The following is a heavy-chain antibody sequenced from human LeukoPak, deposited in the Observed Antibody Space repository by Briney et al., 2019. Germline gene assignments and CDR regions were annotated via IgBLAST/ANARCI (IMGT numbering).Heavy chain of an antibody. V-gene: IGHV3-48*03. CDR2: ISSSGSTI. CDR3: ARGGGVVMADFDY. J-gene: IGHJ4*02. CDR1: GFTFSSYE. Sequence: PGGSLRLSCAASGFTFSSYEMNWVRQAPGKGLEWVSYISSSGSTIYYADSEKGRFTISRDNAKKSLYVQMNSLRAEDTAVYYCARGGGVVMADFDYWGQGTLVTVSS. D-gene: IGHD4-23*01.